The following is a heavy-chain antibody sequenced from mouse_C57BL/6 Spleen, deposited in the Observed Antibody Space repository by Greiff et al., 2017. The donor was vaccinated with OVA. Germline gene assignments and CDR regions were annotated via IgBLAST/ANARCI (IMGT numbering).Heavy chain of an antibody. CDR2: IRNKANGYTT. D-gene: IGHD2-1*01. CDR3: ARYMPGYLLFDY. Sequence: EVQLVESGGGLVQPGGSLSLSCAASGFTFTDYYMSWVRQPPGKALEWLGFIRNKANGYTTEYSASVKGRFTISRDNSQSILYLQMNALRAEDSATYYCARYMPGYLLFDYWGQGTTLTVSS. J-gene: IGHJ2*01. V-gene: IGHV7-3*01. CDR1: GFTFTDYY.